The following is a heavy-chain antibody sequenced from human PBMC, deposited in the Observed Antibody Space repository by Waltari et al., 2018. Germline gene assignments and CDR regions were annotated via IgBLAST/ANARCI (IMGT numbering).Heavy chain of an antibody. Sequence: QVQLVECGGCVVQPGRSLRLSGAASGFTFRRVGVPRARPAPGKGLESVAVISYDGSKKYYADSVKGRFTISRDNSNDTLYLQMNTLRPEDTAVYYCAKDGFLEYLYSVFDSWGQGTLVSVSS. CDR3: AKDGFLEYLYSVFDS. CDR2: ISYDGSKK. V-gene: IGHV3-30*18. J-gene: IGHJ4*02. D-gene: IGHD3-3*01. CDR1: GFTFRRVG.